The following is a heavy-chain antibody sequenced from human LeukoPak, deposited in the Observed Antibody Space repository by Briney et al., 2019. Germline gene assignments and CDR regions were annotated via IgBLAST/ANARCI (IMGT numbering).Heavy chain of an antibody. CDR2: ISSSSSCR. CDR3: AREGYDFWSGYYRYNWFDP. D-gene: IGHD3-3*01. Sequence: PGGSLRLSCAASGCTFSRCSMNWGRQAPGKGLEWVSSISSSSSCRYYADSVKGRFTISRDNAKTSLYLQMNSLRAEDTAVYYCAREGYDFWSGYYRYNWFDPWGPGTLVTVSS. J-gene: IGHJ5*02. V-gene: IGHV3-21*01. CDR1: GCTFSRCS.